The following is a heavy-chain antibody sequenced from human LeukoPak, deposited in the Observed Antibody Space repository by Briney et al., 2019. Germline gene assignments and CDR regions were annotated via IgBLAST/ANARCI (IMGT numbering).Heavy chain of an antibody. CDR1: GFSFSNYW. CDR3: ARADNWQSGGA. CDR2: INSDGSYT. V-gene: IGHV3-74*01. Sequence: QPGGSLRLSCVASGFSFSNYWMYWGRQAPGKGLVWVSRINSDGSYTDYADSAKGRFTISRDNAKDTLYLQMNSLRAEDTAVYYCARADNWQSGGAWGQGTLVTVSS. J-gene: IGHJ5*02. D-gene: IGHD1-1*01.